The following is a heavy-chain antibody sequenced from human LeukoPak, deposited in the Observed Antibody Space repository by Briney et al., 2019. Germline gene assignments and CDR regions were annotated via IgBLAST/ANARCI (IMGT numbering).Heavy chain of an antibody. CDR2: VYYTGNT. CDR1: GGSISSSSYY. CDR3: AFVPPGYNYGSGSFHN. Sequence: PSETLSLTCIVSGGSISSSSYYWGWIRQPPGKGLEWIGSVYYTGNTYYNPSLKSRVTISVGTSKNQFSLKLSSVTAADTAVYYCAFVPPGYNYGSGSFHNWGQGTLVTVSS. D-gene: IGHD3-10*01. J-gene: IGHJ4*02. V-gene: IGHV4-39*01.